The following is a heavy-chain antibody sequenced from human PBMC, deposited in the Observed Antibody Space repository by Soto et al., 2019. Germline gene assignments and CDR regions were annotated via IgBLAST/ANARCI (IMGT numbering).Heavy chain of an antibody. CDR2: IYYSGSP. D-gene: IGHD4-17*01. CDR3: ARQTMTTVNTFDS. J-gene: IGHJ4*02. CDR1: GASISSLTYN. V-gene: IGHV4-39*01. Sequence: SETLSLTCTVSGASISSLTYNRGWIRQPPGKGLEWIGNIYYSGSPYYNPSLKSRVTISVDTSKNQFSLRLRSVTAADTALYFCARQTMTTVNTFDSWGQGTLVTVSS.